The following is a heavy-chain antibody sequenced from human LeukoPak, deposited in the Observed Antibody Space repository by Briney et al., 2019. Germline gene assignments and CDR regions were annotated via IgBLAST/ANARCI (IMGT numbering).Heavy chain of an antibody. CDR3: ARSLYDSSGYVAFDI. CDR1: GFTFSTYS. CDR2: ISSSSSYR. Sequence: GGSLRLSCAASGFTFSTYSMNWVRQAPGKGLEWVSSISSSSSYRYYADSVKGRFTISRDNAKNSLYLQMNSLRAEDTAVYYCARSLYDSSGYVAFDIWGQGTMVTVSS. V-gene: IGHV3-21*01. J-gene: IGHJ3*02. D-gene: IGHD3-22*01.